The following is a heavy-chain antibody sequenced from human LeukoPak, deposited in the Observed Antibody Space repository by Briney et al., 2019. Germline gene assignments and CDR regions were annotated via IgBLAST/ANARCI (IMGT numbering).Heavy chain of an antibody. J-gene: IGHJ4*02. CDR3: AREWAYYYDSSGLQPTVDY. CDR1: GYTFTSYG. V-gene: IGHV1-18*01. D-gene: IGHD3-22*01. Sequence: ASVKVSCKASGYTFTSYGISWVRQAPGQGLEWMGWISAYNGNTNYAQKLQGRVTMTTDTSTSTAYMELRSLRSDDTAVYYCAREWAYYYDSSGLQPTVDYWGQGTLVTVSS. CDR2: ISAYNGNT.